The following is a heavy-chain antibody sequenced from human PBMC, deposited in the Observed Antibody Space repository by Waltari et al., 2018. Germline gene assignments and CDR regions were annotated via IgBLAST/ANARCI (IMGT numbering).Heavy chain of an antibody. CDR2: IYTSGST. D-gene: IGHD4-17*01. CDR1: GGSISSGSYY. Sequence: QVQLQESGPGLVKPSQTLSLTCTVSGGSISSGSYYWSWIRQPAGKGLEWIGRIYTSGSTNYNPSLKSRVTISVDTSKNQFSLKLSSVTAADTAVYYCARTSVLRSNAFDIWGQGTMVTVSS. CDR3: ARTSVLRSNAFDI. J-gene: IGHJ3*02. V-gene: IGHV4-61*02.